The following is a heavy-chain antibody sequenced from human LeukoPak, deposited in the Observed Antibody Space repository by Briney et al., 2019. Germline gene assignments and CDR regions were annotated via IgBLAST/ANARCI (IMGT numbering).Heavy chain of an antibody. Sequence: SETLSLTCTVSGGSISSGDYYWSWIRQPPGKGLEWIGYIYYSGSTYYNPSLKSRVTISVDTSKNQFSLKLSSLTAADTAVYYCARDSDYYDSSGQKWGQGTMVTVSS. J-gene: IGHJ3*01. D-gene: IGHD3-22*01. CDR2: IYYSGST. V-gene: IGHV4-30-4*08. CDR3: ARDSDYYDSSGQK. CDR1: GGSISSGDYY.